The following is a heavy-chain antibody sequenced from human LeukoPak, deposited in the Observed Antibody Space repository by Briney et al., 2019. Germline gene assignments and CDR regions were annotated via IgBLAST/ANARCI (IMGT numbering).Heavy chain of an antibody. CDR1: GFTFTSYG. D-gene: IGHD6-13*01. CDR2: LWSDGIKT. Sequence: PWGSLRLSCATSGFTFTSYGMHWVRQAPGRGLEWVAALWSDGIKTSYADSVRGRFTISRDNSRHTLYLQMDSLRAEDTAVYYCGRDYASSWTPLFNYWGQGTLVTVSS. CDR3: GRDYASSWTPLFNY. J-gene: IGHJ4*02. V-gene: IGHV3-33*01.